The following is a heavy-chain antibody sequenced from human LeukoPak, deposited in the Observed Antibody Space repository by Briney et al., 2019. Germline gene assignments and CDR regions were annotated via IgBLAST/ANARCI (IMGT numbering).Heavy chain of an antibody. Sequence: PGESLKISCKGSGYSFTSYWIGWVRQMPGKGLKWMGIIYPGDSDTRYSPSFQGQVTISADKSISTAYLQWSSLKASDTAMYYCARSPVGSSSSGRDPTYYYYYMDVWGKGTTVTVSS. D-gene: IGHD6-6*01. CDR1: GYSFTSYW. CDR2: IYPGDSDT. J-gene: IGHJ6*03. CDR3: ARSPVGSSSSGRDPTYYYYYMDV. V-gene: IGHV5-51*01.